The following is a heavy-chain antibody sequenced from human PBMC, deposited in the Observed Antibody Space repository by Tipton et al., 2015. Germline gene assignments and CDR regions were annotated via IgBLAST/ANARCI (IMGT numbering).Heavy chain of an antibody. J-gene: IGHJ2*01. D-gene: IGHD4-23*01. CDR2: IHSTGST. CDR3: ARALFYGGNTDWYFDL. CDR1: GGSVSSGSYY. Sequence: TLSLTCTVSGGSVSSGSYYWSWIRQPPGKGLEWIGYIHSTGSTDYNPSLKSRVTISGDTSKSQFSLRLSSVTAADMAVYYCARALFYGGNTDWYFDLWGRGTLVTVSS. V-gene: IGHV4-61*01.